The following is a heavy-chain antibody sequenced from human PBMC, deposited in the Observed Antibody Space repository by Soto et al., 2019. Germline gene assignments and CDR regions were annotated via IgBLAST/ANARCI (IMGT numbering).Heavy chain of an antibody. CDR2: IYHGGST. D-gene: IGHD3-16*01. V-gene: IGHV4-30-2*01. Sequence: QLQASGSGLVKPSETLSLTCAVSGGSISSDYYSWSWIRQPPGKDLEWIGYIYHGGSTYYNPSLRSRVTLSVDTSKNHFSLRLTSVTAADTAVYSCARLNRLRNDAFDIWGQGTLVAVSS. CDR3: ARLNRLRNDAFDI. CDR1: GGSISSDYYS. J-gene: IGHJ3*02.